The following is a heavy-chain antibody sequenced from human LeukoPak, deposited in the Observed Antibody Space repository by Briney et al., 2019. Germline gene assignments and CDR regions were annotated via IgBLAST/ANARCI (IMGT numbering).Heavy chain of an antibody. V-gene: IGHV3-23*01. Sequence: PGGSLRLSCAASGFTFSSYAMSWVRQAPGKGLEWVSAISGSGGSTYYADSVKGRFTISRDNSKNTLYLQMNSLRAEDTAVYYCASSWTPPYYYYYGMDVWGQGTTVTVSS. D-gene: IGHD1-1*01. CDR2: ISGSGGST. CDR1: GFTFSSYA. J-gene: IGHJ6*02. CDR3: ASSWTPPYYYYYGMDV.